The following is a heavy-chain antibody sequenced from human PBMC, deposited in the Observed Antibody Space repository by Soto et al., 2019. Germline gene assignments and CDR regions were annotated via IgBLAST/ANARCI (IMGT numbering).Heavy chain of an antibody. CDR1: GGTFTYYG. D-gene: IGHD1-7*01. V-gene: IGHV1-69*01. J-gene: IGHJ5*02. CDR3: ARDLGTTLAGPPRRETDGWLYP. CDR2: IIPIIGPA. Sequence: QVQLVQSGDEVKRPGSSVKLSCKASGGTFTYYGISWVRQAPGQGLEWMGGIIPIIGPATYAQKFQGRVTITADQSTSTAYMELSSLGSEDTALYYCARDLGTTLAGPPRRETDGWLYPWGQGTLVTVS.